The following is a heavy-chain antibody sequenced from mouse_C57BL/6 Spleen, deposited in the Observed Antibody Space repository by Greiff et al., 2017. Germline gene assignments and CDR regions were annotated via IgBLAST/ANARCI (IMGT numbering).Heavy chain of an antibody. CDR1: GYAFSSSW. CDR3: ARGDGNCYMDY. V-gene: IGHV1-82*01. D-gene: IGHD2-1*01. CDR2: IYPGDGDT. J-gene: IGHJ4*01. Sequence: VKLMESGPELVKPGASVKISCKASGYAFSSSWMNWVKQRPGKGLEWIGRIYPGDGDTNYNGKFKGKATLTADKSSSTAYMQLSSLTSEDSAVYFCARGDGNCYMDYWGQGTSVTVSS.